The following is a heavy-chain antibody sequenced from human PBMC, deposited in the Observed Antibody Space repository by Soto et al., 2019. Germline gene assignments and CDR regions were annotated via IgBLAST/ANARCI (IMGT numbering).Heavy chain of an antibody. Sequence: QVQLLQSGAEVKKPGSSVKVSCKVSGGAFSNYALNWVRHGPGQRLEWLGGIIPLHNTSNYSLKFLSRVTVTADISSTTVYMELNSLTSDDTATYYCASWSNWNPLYYDGLDVWGQGTTVTVSS. D-gene: IGHD1-20*01. CDR3: ASWSNWNPLYYDGLDV. CDR2: IIPLHNTS. V-gene: IGHV1-69*06. J-gene: IGHJ6*02. CDR1: GGAFSNYA.